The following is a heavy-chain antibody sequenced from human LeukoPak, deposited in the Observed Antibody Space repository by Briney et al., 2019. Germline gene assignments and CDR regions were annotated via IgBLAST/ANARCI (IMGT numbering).Heavy chain of an antibody. CDR3: ATWSRSSSSSPWSDY. CDR1: RFTFSNAW. D-gene: IGHD6-13*01. CDR2: IKSKTDGGTT. V-gene: IGHV3-15*01. J-gene: IGHJ4*02. Sequence: PGGSLRLSCAASRFTFSNAWMTWVRAAPGKGLEWVGRIKSKTDGGTTDYAAPVKGRFTISRDDSKNTLYLQMNSLKTEDTAVYYCATWSRSSSSSPWSDYWGQGTLVSVSS.